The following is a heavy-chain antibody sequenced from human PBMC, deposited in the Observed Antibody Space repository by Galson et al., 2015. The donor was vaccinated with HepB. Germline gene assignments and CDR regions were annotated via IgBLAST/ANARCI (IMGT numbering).Heavy chain of an antibody. Sequence: SLRLSCAASGFTFSNAWMSWVRQAPGKGLEWVGRIKSKTDGGTTDYAAPVKGRFTISRDDSKNTLYLQMNSLKTEDAAVYYCTTDPSAPITYYDFWSGYVTIDYWGQGTLVTVSS. CDR3: TTDPSAPITYYDFWSGYVTIDY. D-gene: IGHD3-3*01. CDR2: IKSKTDGGTT. V-gene: IGHV3-15*01. J-gene: IGHJ4*02. CDR1: GFTFSNAW.